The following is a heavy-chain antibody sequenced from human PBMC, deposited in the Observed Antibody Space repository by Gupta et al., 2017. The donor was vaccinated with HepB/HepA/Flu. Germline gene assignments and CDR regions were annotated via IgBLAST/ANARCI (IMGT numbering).Heavy chain of an antibody. V-gene: IGHV3-48*02. Sequence: EVQLVESGGGLGHPGGSLRLSGVASGFTFSPYGMNWVRQAAGKGLEWVSHISNSGSPIYYADSVRGRFTISRDNAKNSLFLEMNSLRDEDTAIYYCARGTVDYWGQGTLVTVSS. CDR2: ISNSGSPI. J-gene: IGHJ4*02. CDR3: ARGTVDY. CDR1: GFTFSPYG.